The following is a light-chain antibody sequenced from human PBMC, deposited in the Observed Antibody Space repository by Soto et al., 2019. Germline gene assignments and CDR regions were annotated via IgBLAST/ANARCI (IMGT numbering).Light chain of an antibody. CDR1: QSIATY. CDR3: QQTYITPLI. Sequence: DVHVAHSLWSLAASVVDRVTITCRTSQSIATYLNWYQQKPGKAPNLLIYAASSLQSGVPSRFSGSGSGTDFTLTISSLQPADFATYFCQQTYITPLIFGGGTKVDIK. CDR2: AAS. J-gene: IGKJ4*01. V-gene: IGKV1-39*01.